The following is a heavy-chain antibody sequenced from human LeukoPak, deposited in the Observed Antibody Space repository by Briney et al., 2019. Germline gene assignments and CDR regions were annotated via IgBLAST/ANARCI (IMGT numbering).Heavy chain of an antibody. Sequence: GGSLRLSCAASGFTFSSYSMNWVCQAPGKGLEWVSSISSSSSYIYYADSVKGRFTISRDNAKNSLYLQMNSLRAEDTAVYYCARGGYDFWSGYSENPLDYWGQGTLVTVSS. CDR3: ARGGYDFWSGYSENPLDY. CDR2: ISSSSSYI. J-gene: IGHJ4*02. V-gene: IGHV3-21*01. D-gene: IGHD3-3*01. CDR1: GFTFSSYS.